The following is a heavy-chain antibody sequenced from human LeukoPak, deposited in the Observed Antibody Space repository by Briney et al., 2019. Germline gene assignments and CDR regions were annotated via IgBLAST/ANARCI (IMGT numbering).Heavy chain of an antibody. CDR1: GFTFSSYG. J-gene: IGHJ3*02. CDR3: ARSQYGSGSGQNDACDI. V-gene: IGHV3-33*01. Sequence: PGRSLRISCAASGFTFSSYGMHWVCQAPGKGLEWVAVIWNDGSKKYYADSVEGRFSISRDDSKNTLYLQMNSLRAEDTAVYHCARSQYGSGSGQNDACDIWGQGTMVTVSS. CDR2: IWNDGSKK. D-gene: IGHD3-10*01.